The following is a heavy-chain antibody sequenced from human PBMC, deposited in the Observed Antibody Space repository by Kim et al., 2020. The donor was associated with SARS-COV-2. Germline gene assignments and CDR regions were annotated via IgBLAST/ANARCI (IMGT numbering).Heavy chain of an antibody. CDR2: IYYSGST. Sequence: SETLSLTCTVSGGSISSSSYYWGWIRQPPGKGLEWIGSIYYSGSTYYNPSLKSRVTISVDTSKNQFSLKLSSETAADTAVYYCARHGGYCSSTSCYAIYNWFDPWGQGTLVTVSS. J-gene: IGHJ5*02. CDR3: ARHGGYCSSTSCYAIYNWFDP. D-gene: IGHD2-2*01. CDR1: GGSISSSSYY. V-gene: IGHV4-39*01.